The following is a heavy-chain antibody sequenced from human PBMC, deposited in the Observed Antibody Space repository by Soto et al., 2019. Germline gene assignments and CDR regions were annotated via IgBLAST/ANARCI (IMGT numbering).Heavy chain of an antibody. J-gene: IGHJ4*02. Sequence: SETLSLTCTVSGGSISSGDYYWSWIRQPPGKGLEWIGYIYYSGSTYYNPSLKSRVTISVDTSKNQFSLKLSSVTAADTAVYYCARDLGGSYVINWGQGTLVTVS. D-gene: IGHD1-26*01. CDR1: GGSISSGDYY. CDR2: IYYSGST. CDR3: ARDLGGSYVIN. V-gene: IGHV4-30-4*01.